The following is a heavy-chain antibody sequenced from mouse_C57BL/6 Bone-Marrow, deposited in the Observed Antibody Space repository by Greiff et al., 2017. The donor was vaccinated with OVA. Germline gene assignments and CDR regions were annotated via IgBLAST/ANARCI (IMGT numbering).Heavy chain of an antibody. J-gene: IGHJ2*01. CDR3: ARRGDGYLYYFDD. CDR2: IDPSDSYN. CDR1: GYTFTSYW. V-gene: IGHV1-69*01. Sequence: VQLQQPGAELVMPGASVKLSCKASGYTFTSYWMHWVKQRPGQGLEWIGEIDPSDSYNNYNQKFKGKSTLTVDKSSSTAYMQLSSLTSEDSAVYYCARRGDGYLYYFDDWGQGTTLTVSS. D-gene: IGHD2-3*01.